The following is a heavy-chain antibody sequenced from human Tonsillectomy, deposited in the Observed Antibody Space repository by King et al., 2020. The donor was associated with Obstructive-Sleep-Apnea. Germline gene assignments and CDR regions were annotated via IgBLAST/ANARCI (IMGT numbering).Heavy chain of an antibody. CDR1: GGSISSSSYY. CDR2: FYYSGNT. V-gene: IGHV4-39*07. D-gene: IGHD5-18*01. J-gene: IGHJ4*02. CDR3: ARDRSGYSYGYLVY. Sequence: QLQESGPGLVKPSETLSLTCTVSGGSISSSSYYWGWIRQPPGKGLEWIGSFYYSGNTYYNPSLESRVTISVDTSKNQFSLKLSSVTAADTAVYYCARDRSGYSYGYLVYWGQGTLVTVSS.